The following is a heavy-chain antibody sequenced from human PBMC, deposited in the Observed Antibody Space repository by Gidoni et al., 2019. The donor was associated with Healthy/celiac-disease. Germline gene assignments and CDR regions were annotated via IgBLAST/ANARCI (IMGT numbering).Heavy chain of an antibody. J-gene: IGHJ6*04. CDR1: GYTFTGYY. Sequence: QVQLVQSGAEVKKPGASVKVSCKASGYTFTGYYMHWVRQAPGQGLEWMGWINPNSGGTNYAQKFQGRVTMTSDTSISTANMELSRLRSDDTAVYYCARLGGYGSGSSDGMDVWGKGTTVTVSS. CDR2: INPNSGGT. D-gene: IGHD3-10*01. V-gene: IGHV1-2*02. CDR3: ARLGGYGSGSSDGMDV.